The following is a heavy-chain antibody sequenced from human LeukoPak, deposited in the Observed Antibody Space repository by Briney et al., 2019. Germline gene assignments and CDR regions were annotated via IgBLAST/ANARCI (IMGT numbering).Heavy chain of an antibody. CDR3: AKASGGSYFGTFFDY. CDR1: GFTFSSCA. V-gene: IGHV3-23*01. D-gene: IGHD1-26*01. J-gene: IGHJ4*02. CDR2: VSNSGANR. Sequence: GGSLRLSCAASGFTFSSCAMAWVRQAPGKGLEWGSTVSNSGANRYHADSVRGRFTISRDNSKNTLYLHMNSLRAEDTALYYCAKASGGSYFGTFFDYWGQGTLVTVSS.